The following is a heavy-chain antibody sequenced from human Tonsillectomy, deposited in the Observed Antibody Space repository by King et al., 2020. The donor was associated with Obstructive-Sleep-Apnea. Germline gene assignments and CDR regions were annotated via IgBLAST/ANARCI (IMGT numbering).Heavy chain of an antibody. CDR2: INHSGST. CDR1: VGSFSVYY. J-gene: IGHJ5*02. D-gene: IGHD2-2*02. V-gene: IGHV4-34*01. CDR3: ARGSAGCSSASCYRVKWFDP. Sequence: VQLQQWGAGLFKPSETLSLTCAVYVGSFSVYYWSWIRQPPGKGLEGIGEINHSGSTNYNPSPQSRVPISVDTSKNQFSLNLSSVTAADTAVYYCARGSAGCSSASCYRVKWFDPWGQGTLVTVSS.